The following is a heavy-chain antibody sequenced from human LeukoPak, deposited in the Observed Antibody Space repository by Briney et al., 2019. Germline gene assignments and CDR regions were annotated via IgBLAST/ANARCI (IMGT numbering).Heavy chain of an antibody. Sequence: TGGSLRLSCAASGXTFSSYEMNWVRQAPGKGLEWVSYISSSGSTIYYADSVKGRFTISRDNSKNTLYLQMNSLRAEDTAVYYCAREFGLITSHWGQGTLVTVSS. D-gene: IGHD3/OR15-3a*01. CDR2: ISSSGSTI. J-gene: IGHJ1*01. CDR3: AREFGLITSH. V-gene: IGHV3-48*03. CDR1: GXTFSSYE.